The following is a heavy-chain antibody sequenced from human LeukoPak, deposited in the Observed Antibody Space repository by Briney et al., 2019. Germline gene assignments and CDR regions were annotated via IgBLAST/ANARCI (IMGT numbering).Heavy chain of an antibody. CDR2: IYYSGST. J-gene: IGHJ4*02. D-gene: IGHD3-22*01. Sequence: SETLSLTCAVYGGSFSGYYWSWIRQPPGKGLEWIGYIYYSGSTNYNPSLKSRVTISVDTSKNQFSLKLSSVTAADTAVYYCARGETMILDYWGQGTLVTVSS. V-gene: IGHV4-59*01. CDR1: GGSFSGYY. CDR3: ARGETMILDY.